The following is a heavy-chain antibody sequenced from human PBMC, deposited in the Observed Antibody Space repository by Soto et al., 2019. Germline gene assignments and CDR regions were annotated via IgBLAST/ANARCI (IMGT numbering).Heavy chain of an antibody. Sequence: GASVKVSCKASGNTFTAYYIHWVRQAPGQGLEWMGWINPNSGGTNYAQKFQGRVTMTRDTSISKAYMEPTRLRSDDTAVYYCARNFWSGTNRFDPWGQGTRVSVSS. CDR1: GNTFTAYY. J-gene: IGHJ5*02. V-gene: IGHV1-2*02. D-gene: IGHD3-3*01. CDR2: INPNSGGT. CDR3: ARNFWSGTNRFDP.